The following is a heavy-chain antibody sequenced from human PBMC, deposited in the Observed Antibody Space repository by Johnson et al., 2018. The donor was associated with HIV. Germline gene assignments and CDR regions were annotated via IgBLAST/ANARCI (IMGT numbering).Heavy chain of an antibody. D-gene: IGHD6-13*01. J-gene: IGHJ3*02. V-gene: IGHV3-25*05. CDR1: QFIFSNYY. CDR3: ARDHLSSRGAFDI. Sequence: VQLVESGGGLAKPAWSPRLSCAASQFIFSNYYMNCVRQAPGNGLDLVGQVNPNGGSTGYADSVKGRFTISRDNAKNSLYLQMNSLRAEDTALYYCARDHLSSRGAFDIWGQGTIVTVSS. CDR2: VNPNGGST.